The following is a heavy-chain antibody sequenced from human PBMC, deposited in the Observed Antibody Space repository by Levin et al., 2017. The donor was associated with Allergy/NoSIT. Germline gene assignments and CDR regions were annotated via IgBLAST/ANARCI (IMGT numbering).Heavy chain of an antibody. CDR1: GFTFSNHW. D-gene: IGHD2-2*01. CDR3: ARGDCRSTSCLAY. CDR2: ITSDGRDT. V-gene: IGHV3-74*03. J-gene: IGHJ4*02. Sequence: PGGSLRLSCAASGFTFSNHWMHWVRQVPGKGLVWVSRITSDGRDTKYADSVMGRFTISRDNARNTLHLQMNSLRAEDTAVYYCARGDCRSTSCLAYWGQGTLVTVSS.